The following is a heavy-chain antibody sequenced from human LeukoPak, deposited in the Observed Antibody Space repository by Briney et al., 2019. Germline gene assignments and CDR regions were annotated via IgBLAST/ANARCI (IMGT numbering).Heavy chain of an antibody. CDR3: AMLEQWLVG. V-gene: IGHV1-3*04. J-gene: IGHJ4*02. Sequence: ASVKVSCKTSGYSFINHPIHWVRQAPGQRLEWMGWFNTVNGRTKYSQKFQGRATITADESTSTAYMELSSLRSEDTAVYYCAMLEQWLVGWGQGTLVTVSS. CDR2: FNTVNGRT. CDR1: GYSFINHP. D-gene: IGHD6-19*01.